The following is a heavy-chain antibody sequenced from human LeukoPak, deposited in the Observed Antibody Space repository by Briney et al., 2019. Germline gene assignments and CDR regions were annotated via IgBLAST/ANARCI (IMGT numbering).Heavy chain of an antibody. CDR3: ARVVNDYAIRYFDL. Sequence: SETLSLTCTVSGGSISTYYWSWIRQPPGKGLEWIGYIYYNGDTKYNPSLKSRVTISVDTSKDQFSLRLRPVTAADTAVYYCARVVNDYAIRYFDLWGRGTLVPVSS. CDR2: IYYNGDT. V-gene: IGHV4-59*01. D-gene: IGHD4-17*01. CDR1: GGSISTYY. J-gene: IGHJ2*01.